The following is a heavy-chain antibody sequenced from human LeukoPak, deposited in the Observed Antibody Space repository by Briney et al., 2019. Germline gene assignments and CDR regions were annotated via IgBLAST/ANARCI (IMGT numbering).Heavy chain of an antibody. Sequence: GGSLRLSCAASGFTVSSNYMNLVRQPPRKGLEWVSVIYSGGSTYYADSVKGRFTISRDNSKNTLYLQMNSLRAEDTAVYYCAGYSYGNYYYYGMDVWGQGTTVTVSS. V-gene: IGHV3-66*01. CDR3: AGYSYGNYYYYGMDV. CDR1: GFTVSSNY. CDR2: IYSGGST. J-gene: IGHJ6*02. D-gene: IGHD5-18*01.